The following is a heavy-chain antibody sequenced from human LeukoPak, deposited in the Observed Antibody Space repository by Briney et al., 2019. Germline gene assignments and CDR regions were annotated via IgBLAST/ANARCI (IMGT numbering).Heavy chain of an antibody. CDR3: ARDRSYPGDSANFYYYMDV. Sequence: GSLRLSCAASGFTFSSFGMNWVRQAPGKGLESVSSISSSRSYKYYADSVKGRFTISRDNAKNSLYLQMNSLRAEDTAVYYCARDRSYPGDSANFYYYMDVWGKGTSVTVSS. D-gene: IGHD3-16*02. CDR2: ISSSRSYK. CDR1: GFTFSSFG. V-gene: IGHV3-21*01. J-gene: IGHJ6*03.